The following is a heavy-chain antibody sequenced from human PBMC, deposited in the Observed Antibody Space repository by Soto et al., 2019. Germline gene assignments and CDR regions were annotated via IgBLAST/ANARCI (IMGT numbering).Heavy chain of an antibody. CDR1: GFTFSSYG. CDR2: IWYDGSNK. CDR3: ARGTMVRGAPLDY. J-gene: IGHJ4*02. D-gene: IGHD3-10*01. V-gene: IGHV3-33*01. Sequence: QVQLVESGGGVVQPGRSLRLSCAASGFTFSSYGMHWVRQAPGKGLEWVAVIWYDGSNKYYADSVKGRFTMSRDNSKNTLFLQMNSLRAEDTAVYYCARGTMVRGAPLDYWGQGTLVTVSS.